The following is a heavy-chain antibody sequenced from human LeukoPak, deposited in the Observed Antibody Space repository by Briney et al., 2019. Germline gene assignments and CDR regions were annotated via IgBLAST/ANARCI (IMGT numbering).Heavy chain of an antibody. CDR2: IYHSGST. CDR1: GYSISSGYY. D-gene: IGHD3-9*01. CDR3: ARAKGNNYDILTGYYTHTVFDY. J-gene: IGHJ4*02. Sequence: SETLSLTCTVSGYSISSGYYWGWIRQPPGKGLEWIGSIYHSGSTYYNPSLKSRVTISVDTSKNQFSLKLSSVTAADTAVYYCARAKGNNYDILTGYYTHTVFDYWGQGTLVTVSS. V-gene: IGHV4-38-2*02.